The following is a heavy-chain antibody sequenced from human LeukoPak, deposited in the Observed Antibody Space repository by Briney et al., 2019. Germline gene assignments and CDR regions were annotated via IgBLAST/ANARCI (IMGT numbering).Heavy chain of an antibody. CDR2: FDPEDGET. CDR3: ATSVRGVIIPIHY. J-gene: IGHJ4*02. V-gene: IGHV1-24*01. Sequence: ASVKDSCKVSGYTLTELSMHWVRQALGKGLEWMGGFDPEDGETIYAQKFQGRVTMTEDTTTDTAYMELSSLRSEDTAVYYCATSVRGVIIPIHYWGQGTLVTVSS. D-gene: IGHD3-10*01. CDR1: GYTLTELS.